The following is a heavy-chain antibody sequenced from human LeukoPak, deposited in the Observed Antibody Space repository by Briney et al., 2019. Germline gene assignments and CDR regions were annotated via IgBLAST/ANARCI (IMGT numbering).Heavy chain of an antibody. J-gene: IGHJ2*01. Sequence: GGSLRLSCAASGFTFSSYAMNWVRQAPGEGLEWVASISGKGGSTYYADSVKGRFTISRDNSRNAVFLQMISPRDDDTAIYYCANIERWLVHGFDLWGRGTLVTVSS. CDR2: ISGKGGST. CDR3: ANIERWLVHGFDL. CDR1: GFTFSSYA. V-gene: IGHV3-23*01. D-gene: IGHD6-19*01.